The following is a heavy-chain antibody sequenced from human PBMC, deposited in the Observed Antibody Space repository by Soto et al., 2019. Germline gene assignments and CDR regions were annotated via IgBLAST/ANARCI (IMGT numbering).Heavy chain of an antibody. CDR2: MNPNSGNT. CDR3: ARGIT. CDR1: GYTVTSYD. V-gene: IGHV1-8*01. J-gene: IGHJ3*01. Sequence: QVQRVQSGAEVKRPGASVRVSCKASGYTVTSYDINWVRKATVQGLEWLGWMNPNSGNTGYAQKFQGRITLTRSNSTSTAYMELTSLRSEDTAVYYWARGITWGQGTMVTVSS.